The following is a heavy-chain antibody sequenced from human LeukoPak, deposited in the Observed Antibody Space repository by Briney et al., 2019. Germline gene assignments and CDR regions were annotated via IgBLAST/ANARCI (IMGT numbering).Heavy chain of an antibody. D-gene: IGHD5-18*01. Sequence: GATVKISCKVSGYTFTDYYMHWVQQAPGKGLEWMGLVDPEDGETIYAEKFQGRVTITADTSTDTAHMELSSLRSEDTAVYYCATDRSGGTAMVRRYYYYMDVWGKGTTVTVSS. V-gene: IGHV1-69-2*01. CDR1: GYTFTDYY. J-gene: IGHJ6*03. CDR2: VDPEDGET. CDR3: ATDRSGGTAMVRRYYYYMDV.